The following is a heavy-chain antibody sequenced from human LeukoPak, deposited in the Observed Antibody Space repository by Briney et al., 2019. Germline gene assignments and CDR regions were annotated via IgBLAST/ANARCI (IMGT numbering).Heavy chain of an antibody. CDR2: ISSSSTYT. V-gene: IGHV3-21*01. J-gene: IGHJ3*02. CDR3: AKGRGAFDI. D-gene: IGHD3-10*01. CDR1: GFPFRSYS. Sequence: GGSLRLSCAASGFPFRSYSMNWVRQAPGKGLEWVSSISSSSTYTYYADSVKGRFTISRDNAKNSLYLQMNSLRAEDTAVYYCAKGRGAFDIWGQGTMVTVSS.